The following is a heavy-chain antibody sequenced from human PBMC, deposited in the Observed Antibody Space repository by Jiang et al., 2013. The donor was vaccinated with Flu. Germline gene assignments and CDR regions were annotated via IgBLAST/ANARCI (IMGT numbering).Heavy chain of an antibody. D-gene: IGHD6-13*01. V-gene: IGHV3-30*02. J-gene: IGHJ1*01. CDR3: ATDTQHRVLQQ. CDR2: ILYDGSYK. Sequence: TFNTFGMHWVRQAPGKGLEWVALILYDGSYKYYADSVKGRFTISRDNSKNTLYLQMSSLRAEDRAVYYCATDTQHRVLQQWGQGTLVIVTS. CDR1: TFNTFG.